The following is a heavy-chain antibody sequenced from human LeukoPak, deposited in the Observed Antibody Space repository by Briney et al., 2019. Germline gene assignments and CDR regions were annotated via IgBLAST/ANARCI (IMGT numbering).Heavy chain of an antibody. J-gene: IGHJ5*02. CDR1: GGSISSGSYY. V-gene: IGHV4-61*02. CDR2: IYTSGST. Sequence: PSETLSLTCTVSGGSISSGSYYWRWIRQPAGKGLEWIGRIYTSGSTNYNPSLKSRVTISVDTSKNQFSLKLSSVTAADTAVYYCARTNYDILTGYYTNWFDPWGQGTLVTVSS. CDR3: ARTNYDILTGYYTNWFDP. D-gene: IGHD3-9*01.